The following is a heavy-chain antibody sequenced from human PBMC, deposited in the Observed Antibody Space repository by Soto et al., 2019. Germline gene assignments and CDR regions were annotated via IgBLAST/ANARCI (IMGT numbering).Heavy chain of an antibody. V-gene: IGHV3-74*01. CDR2: INSDGSST. Sequence: GAPLTPSCAASGFTNSSNWKDWVRQAPGKGLVWVSRINSDGSSTSYADSVKGRFTISRDNAKNTLYLQMNSLRAEDTAVYYCARARRIRFYGMDVWGQGTTVTVSS. J-gene: IGHJ6*02. CDR1: GFTNSSNW. CDR3: ARARRIRFYGMDV.